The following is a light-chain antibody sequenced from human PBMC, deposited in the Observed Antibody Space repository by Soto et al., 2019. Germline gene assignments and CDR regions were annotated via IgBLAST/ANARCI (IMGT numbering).Light chain of an antibody. Sequence: DIQMTQSPSSLSASVGDRVTITCRASQGIDNHLAWYQQKPGKPPKLLLYASSTLQSGVPSRFTGSGSGTDFTLTISSLQPEDAATYDCQKCKVAPFTFGGGTNVEI. V-gene: IGKV1-27*01. CDR3: QKCKVAPFT. J-gene: IGKJ4*01. CDR2: ASS. CDR1: QGIDNH.